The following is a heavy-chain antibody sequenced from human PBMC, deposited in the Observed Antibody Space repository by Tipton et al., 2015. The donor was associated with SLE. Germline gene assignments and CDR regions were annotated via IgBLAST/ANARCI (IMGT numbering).Heavy chain of an antibody. CDR3: ATGTLVGSWYYSMDV. CDR1: GGSISNYF. Sequence: TLSLTCTVSGGSISNYFWTWIRQPPGKGLEWIGYIYRRGSTNSNPSLTSRVTISMDTSNNQFSLKLTSVSASDTAVYYCATGTLVGSWYYSMDVWGKGTTVTVSS. D-gene: IGHD2-2*03. V-gene: IGHV4-4*08. CDR2: IYRRGST. J-gene: IGHJ6*03.